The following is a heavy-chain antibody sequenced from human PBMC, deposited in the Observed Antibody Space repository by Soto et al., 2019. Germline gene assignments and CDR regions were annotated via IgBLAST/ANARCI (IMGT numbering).Heavy chain of an antibody. J-gene: IGHJ6*02. CDR2: VYYSDGT. D-gene: IGHD6-13*01. CDR1: GGSIGSYY. V-gene: IGHV4-59*01. Sequence: SETLSLTCTVTGGSIGSYYWSWIRQSPGRGLEWIGCVYYSDGTNYNPSLKSRATMSMDKSNNQFSLRLRSVTAADTAVYYCARTESSSWSFFYYGMDVWGQGTTGTVS. CDR3: ARTESSSWSFFYYGMDV.